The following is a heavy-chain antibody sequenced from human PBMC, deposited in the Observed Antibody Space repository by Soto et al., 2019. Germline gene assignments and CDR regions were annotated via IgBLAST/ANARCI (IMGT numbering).Heavy chain of an antibody. V-gene: IGHV5-51*01. Sequence: PGESLKISCKGPGHLFSNHWIGWVRQTPGKGLEWMGLIFTRDPETKTSPSFQGHVSFSVDNSINTAYLQWTSLKTADTGMYFCARGYFDSGHGYDLWGQGTLVTASS. D-gene: IGHD3-10*01. CDR1: GHLFSNHW. CDR3: ARGYFDSGHGYDL. J-gene: IGHJ5*02. CDR2: IFTRDPET.